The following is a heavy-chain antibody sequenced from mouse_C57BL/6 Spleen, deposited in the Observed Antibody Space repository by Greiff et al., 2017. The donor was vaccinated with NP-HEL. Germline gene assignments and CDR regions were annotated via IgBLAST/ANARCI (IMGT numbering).Heavy chain of an antibody. CDR2: IDPETGGT. J-gene: IGHJ2*01. D-gene: IGHD1-1*01. CDR1: GYTFTDYG. V-gene: IGHV1-15*01. Sequence: QVQLQQSGAELVRPGASVTLSCKASGYTFTDYGMHWVKQTPVHGLEWIGAIDPETGGTAYNQKFKGKAILTADKSSSTAYMELRSLTSEDSAVYYCTRRDYYGSSLYYFDYWGQGTTLTVSS. CDR3: TRRDYYGSSLYYFDY.